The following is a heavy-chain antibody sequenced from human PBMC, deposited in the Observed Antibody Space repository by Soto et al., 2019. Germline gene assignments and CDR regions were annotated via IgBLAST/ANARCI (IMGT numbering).Heavy chain of an antibody. J-gene: IGHJ4*02. CDR1: GGTFSSYA. V-gene: IGHV1-69*01. D-gene: IGHD2-15*01. Sequence: QVQLVQSGAKVKKPGSSVKVSCKASGGTFSSYAISWVRQAPGQGLEWMGGIIPIFGTANYAQKFQGRVTITADESTSTAYMELSSLRSEDTAVYYCARPDCSGGSCYATSFDYWGQGTLVTVSS. CDR2: IIPIFGTA. CDR3: ARPDCSGGSCYATSFDY.